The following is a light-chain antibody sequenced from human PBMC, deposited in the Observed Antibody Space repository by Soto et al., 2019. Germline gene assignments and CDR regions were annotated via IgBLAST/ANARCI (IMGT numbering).Light chain of an antibody. CDR3: QQYYNWPRT. J-gene: IGKJ1*01. CDR2: GAS. CDR1: QSVSNN. V-gene: IGKV3-15*01. Sequence: EIVLTQFPRTLSLSPGERATLSCRASQSVSNNYLAWYQQKPGQAPRLLTYGASTRVTGIPARFSGSGSGTEFTPTISRPQPEDFAVYYCQQYYNWPRTFGQGTKV.